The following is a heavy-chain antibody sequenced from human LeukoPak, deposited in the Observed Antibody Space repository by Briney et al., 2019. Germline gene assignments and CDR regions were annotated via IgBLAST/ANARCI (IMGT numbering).Heavy chain of an antibody. Sequence: PGGSLRLSCAAPGFTFSSYWMHWVRQAPGKGLVWVSRINSDGSSTSYADSVKGRFTISRDNAKNTLYLQMNSLRAEDTAVYYCAREIAAALNWFDPWGQGTLVTVSS. CDR3: AREIAAALNWFDP. CDR2: INSDGSST. V-gene: IGHV3-74*01. D-gene: IGHD6-13*01. J-gene: IGHJ5*02. CDR1: GFTFSSYW.